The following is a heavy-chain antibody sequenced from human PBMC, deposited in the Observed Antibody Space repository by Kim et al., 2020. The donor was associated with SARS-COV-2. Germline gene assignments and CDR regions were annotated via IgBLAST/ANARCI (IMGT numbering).Heavy chain of an antibody. CDR3: SWAHIPGTFD. J-gene: IGHJ3*01. D-gene: IGHD1-1*01. CDR2: ISSNGNTY. V-gene: IGHV3-48*04. CDR1: GFTFSGYS. Sequence: GGSLRLSCAASGFTFSGYSMHWVRQAPGKGLEWVAGISSNGNTYYSADSATGRFTFSSDNDNTTLSPQLNILSAETTDAYYCSWAHIPGTFD.